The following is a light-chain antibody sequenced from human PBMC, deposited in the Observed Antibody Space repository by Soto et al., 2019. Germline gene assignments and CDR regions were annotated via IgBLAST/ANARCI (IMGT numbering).Light chain of an antibody. CDR2: EVS. V-gene: IGLV2-14*01. CDR3: SSYTSSSTVV. J-gene: IGLJ2*01. Sequence: QSALTQPASVSGSPGQSITISCTGTSSDVGGYNYVSWYQQHPGKAPKLMIYEVSNRPSGVSNRFSSSKSGNTASLTISGLQAEDEADYYYSSYTSSSTVVFSVGTKLTVL. CDR1: SSDVGGYNY.